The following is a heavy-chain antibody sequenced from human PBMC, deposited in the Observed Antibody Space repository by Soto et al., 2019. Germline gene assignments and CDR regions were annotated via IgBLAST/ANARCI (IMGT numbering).Heavy chain of an antibody. CDR2: VYVSGHT. V-gene: IGHV4-38-2*02. CDR1: GYSVTSGSY. Sequence: LSRTCTASGYSVTSGSYWGWFRQAPEKGMEGIGSVYVSGHTYHNPLLKSRFTISIDNSKNPLSLQLTSLTADDTAVYYCARARIIVSPTIFDFWGLGTLVTVSS. CDR3: ARARIIVSPTIFDF. J-gene: IGHJ4*02. D-gene: IGHD2-15*01.